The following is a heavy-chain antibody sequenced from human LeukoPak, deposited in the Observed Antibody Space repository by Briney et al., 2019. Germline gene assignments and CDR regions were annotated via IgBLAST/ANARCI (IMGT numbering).Heavy chain of an antibody. CDR1: GFTFSSHW. V-gene: IGHV3-74*01. Sequence: GGSLRLSCAASGFTFSSHWMHWVRQAPGKGLVWVSRINSDGSTTSHADSVKGRFTISGDNAKNTLYLQMDSLRAEDTAVYFCARGVHYGSDYWGQGTLVTVSS. D-gene: IGHD4-17*01. CDR3: ARGVHYGSDY. CDR2: INSDGSTT. J-gene: IGHJ4*02.